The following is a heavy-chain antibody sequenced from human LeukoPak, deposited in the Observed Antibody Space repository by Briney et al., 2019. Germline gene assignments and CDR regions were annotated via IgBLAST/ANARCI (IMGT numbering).Heavy chain of an antibody. J-gene: IGHJ4*02. D-gene: IGHD2-2*01. Sequence: PSETLSLTCAVYGGPFSGYYWSWIRQPPGKGLEWIGEINHSGSTNYNPSLKSRVTISVDTSKNQFSLKLSSVTVADTAVYYCARAGGDIVVVPAAGVPRTHNYLDYWGQGTLVTVSS. CDR1: GGPFSGYY. CDR2: INHSGST. V-gene: IGHV4-34*01. CDR3: ARAGGDIVVVPAAGVPRTHNYLDY.